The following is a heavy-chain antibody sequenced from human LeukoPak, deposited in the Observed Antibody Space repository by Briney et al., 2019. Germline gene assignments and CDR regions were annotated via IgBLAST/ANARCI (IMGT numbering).Heavy chain of an antibody. D-gene: IGHD2-21*01. CDR1: GFTFSSYA. Sequence: GRSLRLSCAASGFTFSSYAMHWVRQAPGKGLELVAAISYDGSNKYYADSVKGRFTISRDNSKNTLYLQMNSLRAEDTAVYYCARIALRNIDYWGQGTLVTVSS. V-gene: IGHV3-30-3*01. CDR3: ARIALRNIDY. CDR2: ISYDGSNK. J-gene: IGHJ4*02.